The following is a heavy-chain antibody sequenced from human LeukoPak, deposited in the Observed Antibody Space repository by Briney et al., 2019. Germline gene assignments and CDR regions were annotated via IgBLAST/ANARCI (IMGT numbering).Heavy chain of an antibody. D-gene: IGHD1-20*01. CDR1: GYTFGNYE. CDR2: MNPTSGDT. CDR3: ARCRITVVAGPVKWLYP. Sequence: GASVKVSCTASGYTFGNYEIYWVRQASGEGLEWMGWMNPTSGDTVLAQEFQARVTMTRNTSMSTAYMELRGLTSEDTAIYFCARCRITVVAGPVKWLYPWGQGTVVTVSS. J-gene: IGHJ5*02. V-gene: IGHV1-8*01.